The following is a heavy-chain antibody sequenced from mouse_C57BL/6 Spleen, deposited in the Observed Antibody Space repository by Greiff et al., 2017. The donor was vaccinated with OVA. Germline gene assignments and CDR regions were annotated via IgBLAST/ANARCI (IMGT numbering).Heavy chain of an antibody. D-gene: IGHD1-1*01. CDR3: TNYYGSDYYAMDY. Sequence: QVQLKQSGAELVRPGASVTLSCKASGYTFTDYEMHWVKQTPVHGLEWIGAIDPETGGTAYNQKFKGKAILTADKSSSTAYMELRSLTSEDSAVYYCTNYYGSDYYAMDYWGQGTSVTVSS. CDR2: IDPETGGT. J-gene: IGHJ4*01. CDR1: GYTFTDYE. V-gene: IGHV1-15*01.